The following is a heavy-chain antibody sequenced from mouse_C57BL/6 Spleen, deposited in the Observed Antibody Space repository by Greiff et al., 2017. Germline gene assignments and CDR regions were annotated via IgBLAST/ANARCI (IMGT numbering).Heavy chain of an antibody. CDR3: ARGNGRPLFDY. CDR2: INPNNGGT. V-gene: IGHV1-53*01. J-gene: IGHJ2*01. Sequence: QVQLQQPGTELVKPGASVKLSCKASGYTFTSYWMHWVKQRPGQGLEWIGNINPNNGGTNYNEKFKGKATLTVDKSSSTAYMQLSSLTSEDSAVYDCARGNGRPLFDYWGQGTTLTVSS. D-gene: IGHD1-1*01. CDR1: GYTFTSYW.